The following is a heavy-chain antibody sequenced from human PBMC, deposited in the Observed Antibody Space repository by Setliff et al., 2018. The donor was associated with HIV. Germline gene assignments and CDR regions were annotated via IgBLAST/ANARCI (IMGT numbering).Heavy chain of an antibody. D-gene: IGHD4-4*01. CDR2: IYTSGTT. J-gene: IGHJ4*02. Sequence: PSETLSLTCTVSGGSISSDNYYWSWIRQPAGKGLEWIGHIYTSGTTVYNHSLKSRVAISVDTSRNQFSLKLSSVTAADTAVYYCARVGRGTTVTNYLRYWGQGTLVTVSS. CDR3: ARVGRGTTVTNYLRY. V-gene: IGHV4-61*09. CDR1: GGSISSDNYY.